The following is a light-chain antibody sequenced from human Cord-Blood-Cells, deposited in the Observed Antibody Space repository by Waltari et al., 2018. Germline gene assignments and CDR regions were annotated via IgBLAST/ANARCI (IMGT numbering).Light chain of an antibody. Sequence: SSELTQDPAVSVALGQTVRITCQGDSRRSYYASWYQQKPGQAPVLVIYGKNNWPSGIPDRFSGSSSGNTASLTITGAQAEDEADYYCNSRDSSGTVVFGGGTKLTVL. CDR3: NSRDSSGTVV. CDR2: GKN. V-gene: IGLV3-19*01. CDR1: SRRSYY. J-gene: IGLJ2*01.